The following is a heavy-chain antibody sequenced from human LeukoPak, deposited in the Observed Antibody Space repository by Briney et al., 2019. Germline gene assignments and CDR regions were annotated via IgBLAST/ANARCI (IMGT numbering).Heavy chain of an antibody. V-gene: IGHV4-38-2*02. D-gene: IGHD3-10*01. CDR2: IYHSGST. CDR3: ALLMGSGAYDM. CDR1: GYSISSGYY. Sequence: SETLSLTCTVSGYSISSGYYWGWIRQPPGKGLEWIGSIYHSGSTYYNPSLKSRVTISVDTSKNQFSLTLSSVTAADTAMYYCALLMGSGAYDMWGQGTMVTVSS. J-gene: IGHJ3*02.